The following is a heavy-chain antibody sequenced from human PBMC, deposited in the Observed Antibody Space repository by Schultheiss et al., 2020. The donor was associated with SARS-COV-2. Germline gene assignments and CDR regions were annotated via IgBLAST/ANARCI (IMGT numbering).Heavy chain of an antibody. CDR2: IYHSGST. Sequence: SETLSLTCAVSGYSISSGYYWGWIRQPPGKGLEWIGSIYHSGSTYYNPSLKSRVTISVDTSKNQFSLKLSSVTAADTAVYYCARARLIYFDYWGQGTLVTVSS. CDR1: GYSISSGYY. CDR3: ARARLIYFDY. D-gene: IGHD3-16*01. V-gene: IGHV4-38-2*01. J-gene: IGHJ4*02.